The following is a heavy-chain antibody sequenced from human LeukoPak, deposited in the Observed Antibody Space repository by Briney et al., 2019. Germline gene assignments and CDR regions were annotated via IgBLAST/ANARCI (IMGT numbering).Heavy chain of an antibody. V-gene: IGHV3-21*01. Sequence: TPGGSLRLSCAASGFTFSSYEMNWVRQAPGKGLEWVSSISSSSSYIYYADSVKGRFTISRDNAKNSLYLQMNSLRAEDTAVYFCAREREQWHAFDIWGQGTMVTVSS. CDR3: AREREQWHAFDI. CDR1: GFTFSSYE. D-gene: IGHD6-19*01. J-gene: IGHJ3*02. CDR2: ISSSSSYI.